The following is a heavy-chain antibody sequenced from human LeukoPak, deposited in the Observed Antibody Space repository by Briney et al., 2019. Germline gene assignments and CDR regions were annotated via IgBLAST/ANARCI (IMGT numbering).Heavy chain of an antibody. V-gene: IGHV3-9*01. D-gene: IGHD1-26*01. Sequence: PGGSLRLSCAASGFTFDDYAMHWVRQAPGKGLEWVSGISWNSGSIGYADSVKGRFTISRDNAKNSLYLQMNSLRAEDTALYYCAKDDSGRYYDYFDYWGQGTLVTVSS. CDR1: GFTFDDYA. CDR3: AKDDSGRYYDYFDY. CDR2: ISWNSGSI. J-gene: IGHJ4*02.